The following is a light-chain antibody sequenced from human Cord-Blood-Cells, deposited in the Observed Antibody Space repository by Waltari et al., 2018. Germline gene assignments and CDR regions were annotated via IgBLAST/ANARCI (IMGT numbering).Light chain of an antibody. CDR1: SRDVGGYNY. V-gene: IGLV2-14*03. CDR3: SSYTSSSTRV. Sequence: QSALTQPASVSGSPGQSITISCTGTSRDVGGYNYVSWYQQNPGKAPKRMIYDVSNRPSGVSNRFSGSKSGNTASLTISGLQAEDEADYYCSSYTSSSTRVFGTGTKVTVL. CDR2: DVS. J-gene: IGLJ1*01.